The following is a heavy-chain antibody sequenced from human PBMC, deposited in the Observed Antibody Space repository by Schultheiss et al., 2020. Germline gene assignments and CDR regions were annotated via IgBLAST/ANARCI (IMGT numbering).Heavy chain of an antibody. CDR2: IYYSGST. J-gene: IGHJ4*02. D-gene: IGHD6-19*01. V-gene: IGHV4-59*08. CDR1: GGSISSYY. Sequence: SETLSLTCTVSGGSISSYYWGWIRQPPGKGLEWIGYIYYSGSTNYNPSLKSRVTISVDTSKNQFSLKLSSVTAADTAVYYCARTLPEYSSGLDYWGQGTLVTVSS. CDR3: ARTLPEYSSGLDY.